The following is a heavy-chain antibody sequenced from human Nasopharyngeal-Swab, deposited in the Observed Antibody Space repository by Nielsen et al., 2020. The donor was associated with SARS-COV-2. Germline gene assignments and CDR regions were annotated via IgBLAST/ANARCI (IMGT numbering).Heavy chain of an antibody. D-gene: IGHD4-17*01. V-gene: IGHV3-9*01. CDR2: IRWNSGSI. CDR3: ATLSDYGDYVRYYYGMDV. Sequence: GGSLGLSCAASGFTFDDDAMRWVRQAPGKGLEWVTGIRWNSGSIGYADSVKGRFTISRDNAKNSLYLQMNSLRAEDTALYYCATLSDYGDYVRYYYGMDVWGQGTTVTVSS. J-gene: IGHJ6*02. CDR1: GFTFDDDA.